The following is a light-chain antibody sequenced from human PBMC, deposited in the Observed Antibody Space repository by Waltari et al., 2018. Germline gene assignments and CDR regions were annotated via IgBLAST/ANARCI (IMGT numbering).Light chain of an antibody. CDR3: SSYTSSSTLYV. J-gene: IGLJ1*01. CDR1: SSDVGFYNY. Sequence: QSALTQPAPVSWSPGQSNIISCTGTSSDVGFYNYFSCYQQHPGKAPKLMIYHVSKRPPRVSIRFSGSKSGTTASLTISGLQAEDDADYYCSSYTSSSTLYVFGTGTKVTVL. CDR2: HVS. V-gene: IGLV2-14*01.